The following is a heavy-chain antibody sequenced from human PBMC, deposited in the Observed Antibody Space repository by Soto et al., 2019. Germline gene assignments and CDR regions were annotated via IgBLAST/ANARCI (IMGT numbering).Heavy chain of an antibody. CDR3: AKVHRITVTSGWGRGINWFDP. J-gene: IGHJ5*02. V-gene: IGHV3-30*18. Sequence: PGGSLRLSCAASGFTFSSYGMHWVRQAPGKGLEWVAVISYDGSNKFYADSVKGRFTISRDNSKNTLYLQMNSLRAEDTAVYYCAKVHRITVTSGWGRGINWFDPWGQGTLVTVSS. D-gene: IGHD3-10*01. CDR2: ISYDGSNK. CDR1: GFTFSSYG.